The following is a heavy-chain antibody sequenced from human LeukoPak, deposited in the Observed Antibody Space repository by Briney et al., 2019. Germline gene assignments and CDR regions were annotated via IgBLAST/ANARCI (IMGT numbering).Heavy chain of an antibody. D-gene: IGHD5-18*01. CDR1: GFTFSSYD. J-gene: IGHJ4*02. CDR3: AKGGNGYSYGYFDY. V-gene: IGHV3-30*02. CDR2: IRHDGGNK. Sequence: GGSLRLSCAASGFTFSSYDMHWVRQAPGKGLEWVAFIRHDGGNKYYADSLKGRFTISRDNSKNTRYLQMNSLRTEDTAVYYCAKGGNGYSYGYFDYWGQGTLVTVSS.